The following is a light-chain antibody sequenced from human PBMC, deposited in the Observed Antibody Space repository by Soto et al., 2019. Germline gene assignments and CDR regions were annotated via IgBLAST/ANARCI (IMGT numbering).Light chain of an antibody. Sequence: QSVLTQPPSASGSPGQSVTISCTGTTSDIGGYKYVSWYQQHPGKAPKLMISEVSKRPSGVPDRFSGSKSGNTASLTVSGLQAEDEADYYCSSYAGSNNVVFGGGTKLTVL. CDR2: EVS. V-gene: IGLV2-8*01. CDR3: SSYAGSNNVV. CDR1: TSDIGGYKY. J-gene: IGLJ2*01.